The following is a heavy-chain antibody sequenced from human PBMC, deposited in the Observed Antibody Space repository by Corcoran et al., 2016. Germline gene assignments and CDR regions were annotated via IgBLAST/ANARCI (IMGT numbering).Heavy chain of an antibody. J-gene: IGHJ6*02. CDR1: GGSISSSSYY. V-gene: IGHV4-39*01. CDR3: ARHLGAGTRNYYYYGMDV. CDR2: IYYSGST. Sequence: QLQLQESGPGLVKPSETLSLTCTVSGGSISSSSYYWGWIRQPPGKGLEWIGSIYYSGSTYSNPSLKSRVTISVDTSKNQFSLKLSSVTAADTAVYYCARHLGAGTRNYYYYGMDVWGQGTTVTVSS. D-gene: IGHD6-13*01.